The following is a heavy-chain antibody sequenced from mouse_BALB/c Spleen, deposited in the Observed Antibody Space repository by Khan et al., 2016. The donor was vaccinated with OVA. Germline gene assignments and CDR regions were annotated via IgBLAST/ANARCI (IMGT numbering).Heavy chain of an antibody. J-gene: IGHJ4*01. D-gene: IGHD2-9*01. V-gene: IGHV2-6-7*01. CDR2: IWGDGST. CDR3: ARAYYGNDREAMDY. CDR1: GFSLTGYG. Sequence: QVQLKESGPGLVAPSQSLSITCTVSGFSLTGYGVNWVRQPPGKGLEWLGMIWGDGSTDYNSALKSRLSISKDNSTSQVFFKMNSLQTDDTARYYGARAYYGNDREAMDYWGQGTSVTVSS.